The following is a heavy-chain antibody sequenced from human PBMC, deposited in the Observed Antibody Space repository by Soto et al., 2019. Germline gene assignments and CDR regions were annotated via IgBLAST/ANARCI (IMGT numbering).Heavy chain of an antibody. CDR3: ARDSYYDILTGYYSYFDD. CDR2: ISYDGSNK. J-gene: IGHJ4*02. V-gene: IGHV3-30-3*01. D-gene: IGHD3-9*01. CDR1: GFTFSSYA. Sequence: PGGSLRLSCAASGFTFSSYAMHWVRQAPGKGLEWVAVISYDGSNKYYADSVKGRFTISRDNSKNTLYLQMNSLRAEDTAVYYCARDSYYDILTGYYSYFDDWGQGTRVTVSS.